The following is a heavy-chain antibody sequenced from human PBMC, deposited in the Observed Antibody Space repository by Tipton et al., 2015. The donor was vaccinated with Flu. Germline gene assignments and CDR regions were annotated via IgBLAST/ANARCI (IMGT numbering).Heavy chain of an antibody. CDR1: GDSISSDYY. D-gene: IGHD4-11*01. CDR2: VSRTGST. Sequence: TLSLTCAVSGDSISSDYYWAWIRQFPGKGLEWIGSVSRTGSTNYNPSLKSRVTISIDTSKNQFSLKMKSVTAADMAVYYCARRDYSSYVSDPKSWFDPWGQGTLVAVSS. CDR3: ARRDYSSYVSDPKSWFDP. J-gene: IGHJ5*02. V-gene: IGHV4-38-2*01.